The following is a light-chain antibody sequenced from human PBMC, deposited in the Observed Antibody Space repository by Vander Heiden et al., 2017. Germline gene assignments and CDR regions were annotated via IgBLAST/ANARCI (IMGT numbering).Light chain of an antibody. V-gene: IGLV2-8*01. CDR2: EVS. CDR1: SSDVGGYNY. J-gene: IGLJ1*01. Sequence: QSALTQPPSASGSPGQSVTISCTGTSSDVGGYNYVSWYQQYPGKAPKLMIYEVSKRPAGVPDRCSGSKSGNTASLTVSGLQVEDEADYYCCSYAGSNNYVFGTGTKVTVL. CDR3: CSYAGSNNYV.